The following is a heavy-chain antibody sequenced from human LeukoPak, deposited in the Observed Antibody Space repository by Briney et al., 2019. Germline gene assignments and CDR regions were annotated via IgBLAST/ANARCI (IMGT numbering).Heavy chain of an antibody. CDR2: IIPIFGTA. CDR3: ARDTFRNSAATRGLPDY. Sequence: SVKVSCKASGGTFSSYAISWVRQAPGQGLEWMGGIIPIFGTANYAQKFQGRVTITADKSTSTAYMELSSLRSEDTAVYYCARDTFRNSAATRGLPDYWGQGTRVTVSS. D-gene: IGHD2-2*01. J-gene: IGHJ4*02. V-gene: IGHV1-69*06. CDR1: GGTFSSYA.